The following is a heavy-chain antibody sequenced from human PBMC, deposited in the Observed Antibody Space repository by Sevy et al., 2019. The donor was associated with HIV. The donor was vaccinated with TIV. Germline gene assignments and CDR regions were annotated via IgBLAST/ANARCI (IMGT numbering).Heavy chain of an antibody. CDR2: ISKDGTNK. Sequence: GGSLRLSCSASGFNISPYALHWVRQTPGKGLQWLAVISKDGTNKDYADFVKGRFSLSRDNSKNTLYLQVSNLRPEDMAVYYCAKEGYYYDSHSADWFDPWGQGTLVTVSS. CDR1: GFNISPYA. CDR3: AKEGYYYDSHSADWFDP. V-gene: IGHV3-30*04. D-gene: IGHD3-22*01. J-gene: IGHJ5*02.